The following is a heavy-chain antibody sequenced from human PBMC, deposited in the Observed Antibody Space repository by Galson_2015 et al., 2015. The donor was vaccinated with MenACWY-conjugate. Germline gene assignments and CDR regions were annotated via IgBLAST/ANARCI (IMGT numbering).Heavy chain of an antibody. Sequence: SVKVSCKASGGTFSSYAISWVRQAPGQGLEWMGGIIPIFGTANYAQKFQGRVTITADEATSTAYMELSSLRSEDTAVYYCASSRARSTSCYTCEFDYWGQGTLVTVSS. V-gene: IGHV1-69*13. CDR3: ASSRARSTSCYTCEFDY. D-gene: IGHD2-2*02. J-gene: IGHJ4*02. CDR1: GGTFSSYA. CDR2: IIPIFGTA.